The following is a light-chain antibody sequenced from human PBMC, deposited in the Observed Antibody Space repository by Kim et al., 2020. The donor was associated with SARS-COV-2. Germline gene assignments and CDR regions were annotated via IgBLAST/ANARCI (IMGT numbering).Light chain of an antibody. CDR1: QSVSSSY. CDR3: KQYGSSART. Sequence: EIVLTQSPGTLSLSPGERATLSCRASQSVSSSYLAWYQQKPGQAPRLLIYGTSSRATGIPDRFSGSGSGTDFTLTISRLEPEDFAVYYCKQYGSSARTFGQGTKVDIK. J-gene: IGKJ1*01. V-gene: IGKV3-20*01. CDR2: GTS.